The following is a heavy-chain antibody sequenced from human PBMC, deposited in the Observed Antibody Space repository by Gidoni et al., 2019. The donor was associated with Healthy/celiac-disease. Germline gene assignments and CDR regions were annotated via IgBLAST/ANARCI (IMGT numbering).Heavy chain of an antibody. CDR3: AKDYWERGYSSFDY. CDR1: GFTFSSYG. Sequence: QVQLVESGGGVVQPGRSLRLSCAASGFTFSSYGMHWVRQDPGKGLEWVAVISYDGSNKYYADSVKGRFTISRDNSKNTLYLQMNSLRAEDTAVYYCAKDYWERGYSSFDYWGQGTLVTVSS. D-gene: IGHD5-18*01. V-gene: IGHV3-30*18. J-gene: IGHJ4*02. CDR2: ISYDGSNK.